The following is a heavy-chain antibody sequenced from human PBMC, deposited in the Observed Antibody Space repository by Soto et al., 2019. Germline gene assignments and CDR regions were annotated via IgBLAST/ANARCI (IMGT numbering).Heavy chain of an antibody. V-gene: IGHV3-23*01. J-gene: IGHJ4*02. CDR1: GFTFSSYA. D-gene: IGHD3-9*01. CDR3: AKDSPTYYDILTGYPPY. CDR2: ISGSGGST. Sequence: GESLKISCAASGFTFSSYAMSWVRQAPGKGLEWVSAISGSGGSTYYADSVKGRFTISRDNSKNTLYLQMNSLRAEDTAVYYCAKDSPTYYDILTGYPPYWGQGTLVTVSS.